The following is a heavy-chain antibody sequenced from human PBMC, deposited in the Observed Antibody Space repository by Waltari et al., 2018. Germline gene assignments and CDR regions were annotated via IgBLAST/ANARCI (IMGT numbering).Heavy chain of an antibody. J-gene: IGHJ4*02. CDR1: EGTISSDA. Sequence: QVQLVQSGDEVKKPGSSVKVPCKASEGTISSDAIRGVRRAPGQGLEWMVGIIPTFGTANYAQKFQGRVTITADESTSTAYMELSSLRSENTAVYYCARRYSSGCQPFAYWGQGTLVTVSS. V-gene: IGHV1-69*13. CDR2: IIPTFGTA. CDR3: ARRYSSGCQPFAY. D-gene: IGHD6-19*01.